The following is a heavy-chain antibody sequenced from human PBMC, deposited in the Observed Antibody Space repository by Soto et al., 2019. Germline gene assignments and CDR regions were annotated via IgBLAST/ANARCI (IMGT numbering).Heavy chain of an antibody. Sequence: SSQTVSLTCTVAGGSISSGVYYWSWILQHPGKGLECIGDIDYGGSTYYNPSLKSRVTISVDTSNNQFSLTLTSVTAADTAVYYCARGYGHHALDSWRQRTLVTVSS. CDR2: IDYGGST. D-gene: IGHD4-17*01. J-gene: IGHJ4*02. CDR3: ARGYGHHALDS. V-gene: IGHV4-31*03. CDR1: GGSISSGVYY.